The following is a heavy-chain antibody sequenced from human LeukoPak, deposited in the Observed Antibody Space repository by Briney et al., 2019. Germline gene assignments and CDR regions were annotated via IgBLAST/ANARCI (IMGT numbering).Heavy chain of an antibody. CDR1: GYTFTGYY. V-gene: IGHV1-2*06. CDR3: ARDWARTWIQHGENWFDP. J-gene: IGHJ5*02. CDR2: INPNSGGT. D-gene: IGHD5-18*01. Sequence: ASVKVSCKASGYTFTGYYMHWVRQAPGQGLEWMGRINPNSGGTNYEQKFQGRVTMTRDTSISTAYMELSRLRSDDTAVYYCARDWARTWIQHGENWFDPWGQGTLVTVSS.